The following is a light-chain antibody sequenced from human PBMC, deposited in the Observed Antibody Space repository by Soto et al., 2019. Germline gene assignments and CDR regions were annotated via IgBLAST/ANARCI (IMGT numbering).Light chain of an antibody. CDR3: QHYGGSSYT. V-gene: IGKV3-20*01. CDR1: QSVRSSY. J-gene: IGKJ2*01. Sequence: EIVLTQSPGTLSLSPGERATLSCRASQSVRSSYLAWYQQKLGQAPRLLIYVVSNRATGIPDRFSGSGSGTDFTLTISRLESEDFAVYYYQHYGGSSYTFGQGTKLEI. CDR2: VVS.